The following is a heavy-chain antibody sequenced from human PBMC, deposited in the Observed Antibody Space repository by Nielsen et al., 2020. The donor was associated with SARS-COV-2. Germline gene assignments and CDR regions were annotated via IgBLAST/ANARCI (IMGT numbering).Heavy chain of an antibody. Sequence: WVRQAPGQGLEWMGIINPSGGSTSYAQKFQGRVTMTRDTSTSTVYMELSSLRSEDTAVYYCARGSLQACRGLKYYYDSSGCYFDYWGQGTLVTVSS. D-gene: IGHD3-22*01. V-gene: IGHV1-46*01. CDR3: ARGSLQACRGLKYYYDSSGCYFDY. CDR2: INPSGGST. J-gene: IGHJ4*02.